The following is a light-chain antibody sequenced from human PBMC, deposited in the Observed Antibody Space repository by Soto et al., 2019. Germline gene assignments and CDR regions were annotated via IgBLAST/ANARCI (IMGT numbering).Light chain of an antibody. Sequence: EIMMTQSPATLSVSPGERATLSCRASQSVRNNLAWYQQKPSQAPRLLIYYASTRATGVPARFSGSGSGTEFTLTISTLQSEDSALYYCQQYNNWPPITFGQGTRLEIK. V-gene: IGKV3-15*01. CDR1: QSVRNN. CDR2: YAS. CDR3: QQYNNWPPIT. J-gene: IGKJ5*01.